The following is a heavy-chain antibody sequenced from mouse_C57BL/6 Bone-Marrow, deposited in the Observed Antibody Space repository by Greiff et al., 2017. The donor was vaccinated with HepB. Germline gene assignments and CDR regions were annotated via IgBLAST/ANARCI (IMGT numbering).Heavy chain of an antibody. CDR2: IYPGSGST. CDR1: GYTFTSYW. D-gene: IGHD2-4*01. Sequence: VQLQESGAELVKPGASVKMSCKASGYTFTSYWITWVKQRPGQGLEWIGDIYPGSGSTNYNEKFKSKATLTVDTSSSTAYMQLSSLTSEDSAVYYCARLEDYDVDWFAYWGQGTLVTVSA. V-gene: IGHV1-55*01. J-gene: IGHJ3*01. CDR3: ARLEDYDVDWFAY.